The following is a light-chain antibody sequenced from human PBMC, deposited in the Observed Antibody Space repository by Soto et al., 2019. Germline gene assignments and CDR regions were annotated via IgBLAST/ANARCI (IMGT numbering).Light chain of an antibody. Sequence: EIVLTHSPGTLSLSPWERTTLSCRASQSVSSNFLDWYQQKPGQAPRLLIYGASSRATGNPDRFSGSGSGTDFTLTISRLEPEDFAVYYCQQYGSSGKFGQGTKVDIK. CDR2: GAS. CDR1: QSVSSNF. CDR3: QQYGSSGK. J-gene: IGKJ1*01. V-gene: IGKV3-20*01.